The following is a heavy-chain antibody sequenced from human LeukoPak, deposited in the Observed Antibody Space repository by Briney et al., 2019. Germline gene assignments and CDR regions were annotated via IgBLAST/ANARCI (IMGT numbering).Heavy chain of an antibody. CDR1: GYTXTSYY. CDR3: ANSENMVRGVILGF. D-gene: IGHD3-10*01. J-gene: IGHJ4*02. Sequence: ASVKVSCKASGYTXTSYYMHGVRQAPGQGLEWMGIINPSGGSTIYAQTFQGRVIMTRDTSTNTIYMELSSLRSEDTAVYYCANSENMVRGVILGFWGQGTLVTVSS. V-gene: IGHV1-46*01. CDR2: INPSGGST.